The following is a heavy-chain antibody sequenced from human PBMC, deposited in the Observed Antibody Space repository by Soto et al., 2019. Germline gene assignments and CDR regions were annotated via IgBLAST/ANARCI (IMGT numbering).Heavy chain of an antibody. CDR2: IYFQGTT. V-gene: IGHV4-59*01. D-gene: IGHD2-15*01. CDR3: ARGLGYCSGGSCYSYGMDV. J-gene: IGHJ6*02. CDR1: GGSISSYY. Sequence: PSETLSLTCTVSGGSISSYYWSRIRQPPGKGLEWIGYIYFQGTTNYNPSLRSRVTILIDMSKNQFSLTVTSVTAADTAVYYCARGLGYCSGGSCYSYGMDVWGQGTTVTVSS.